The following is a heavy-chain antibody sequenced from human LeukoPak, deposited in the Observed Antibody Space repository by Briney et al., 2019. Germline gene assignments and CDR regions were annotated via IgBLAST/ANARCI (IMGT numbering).Heavy chain of an antibody. V-gene: IGHV1-2*02. CDR3: ARALSIAAADQLSHGY. Sequence: ASVKASCKASGYTFTGYHMHWVRQAPGQGLEWMGWINPNSGGTNYAQKFQGRVTMTRDTSISTAYMELSRLRSDDTAVYYCARALSIAAADQLSHGYWGQGTLVTVSS. J-gene: IGHJ4*02. CDR1: GYTFTGYH. CDR2: INPNSGGT. D-gene: IGHD6-13*01.